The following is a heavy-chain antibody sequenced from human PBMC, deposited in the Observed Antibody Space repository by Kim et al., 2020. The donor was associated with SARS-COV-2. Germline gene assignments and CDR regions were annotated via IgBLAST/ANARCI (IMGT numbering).Heavy chain of an antibody. CDR3: ARSAGPYDYYFDY. Sequence: YSHAFQGQVTISADKSTTTAYLQWSSLTASDTAMYYCARSAGPYDYYFDYWGQGTLVTVSS. V-gene: IGHV5-51*01. J-gene: IGHJ4*02. D-gene: IGHD3-16*01.